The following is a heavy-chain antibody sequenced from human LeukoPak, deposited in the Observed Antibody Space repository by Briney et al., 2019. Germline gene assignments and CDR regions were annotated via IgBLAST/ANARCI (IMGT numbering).Heavy chain of an antibody. CDR2: IYYSGTT. V-gene: IGHV4-39*07. CDR3: ARGGSGIIKRPDDY. CDR1: GVSISSSSYH. Sequence: PSETLSLTCSVSGVSISSSSYHWGWIRQPPGKGLEWIASIYYSGTTYYSPSLKSRVTISLDTTKNQFSLKLSSVTAADTAVYYCARGGSGIIKRPDDYWGQGTLVTVSS. J-gene: IGHJ4*02. D-gene: IGHD3-10*01.